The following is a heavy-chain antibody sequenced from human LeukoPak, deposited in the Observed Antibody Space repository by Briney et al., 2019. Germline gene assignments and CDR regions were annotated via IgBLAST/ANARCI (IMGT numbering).Heavy chain of an antibody. D-gene: IGHD1-26*01. CDR3: ARHPRVGAQGVDY. J-gene: IGHJ4*02. CDR1: GGTFSSYA. Sequence: GASVKVSCTASGGTFSSYAISWVRQAPGQGLEWMGGIILIFGTANYAQKFQGRVSITADESTSTAYMELSSLRSEDTAVYYCARHPRVGAQGVDYWGQGTLVTVSS. V-gene: IGHV1-69*13. CDR2: IILIFGTA.